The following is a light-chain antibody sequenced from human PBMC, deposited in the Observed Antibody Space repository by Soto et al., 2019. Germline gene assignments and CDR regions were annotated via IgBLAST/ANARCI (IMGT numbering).Light chain of an antibody. J-gene: IGKJ1*01. Sequence: IHMTQSPSTLSSAGGDRVTITCRASQSISSWLVWYQQKPGKAPKLLIYKASTLTSGVPSRFSGSGSGTEFTLTISSLQPDDFATYYCQHYNSYPEAFGQGTQLDI. CDR2: KAS. V-gene: IGKV1-5*03. CDR1: QSISSW. CDR3: QHYNSYPEA.